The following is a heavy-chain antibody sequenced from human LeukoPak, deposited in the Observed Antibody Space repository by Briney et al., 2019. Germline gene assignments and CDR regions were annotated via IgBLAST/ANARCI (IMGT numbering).Heavy chain of an antibody. J-gene: IGHJ4*02. CDR3: ASTGYSSGWYCLN. CDR2: ISSSSSYI. Sequence: PGGSLRLSCAASGFTFSSYSMNWVRQAPGKGLGWVSSISSSSSYIYYADSVKGRFTISRDNAKNSLYLQMNSLRAEDTAVYYCASTGYSSGWYCLNWGQGTLVTVSS. CDR1: GFTFSSYS. D-gene: IGHD6-19*01. V-gene: IGHV3-21*01.